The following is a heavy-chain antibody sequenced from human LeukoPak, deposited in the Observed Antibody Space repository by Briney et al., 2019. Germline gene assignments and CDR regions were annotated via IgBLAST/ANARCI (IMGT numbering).Heavy chain of an antibody. J-gene: IGHJ4*02. V-gene: IGHV3-49*03. Sequence: GGSLRLSCTASGFTFGDYAMSWFRQAPGKGLEWVGFIRSKAYGGTTEYAASVKGRFTISRDDSKSIAYLQMNSLKTEDTAVYYCTRDKARTYYDSSGYYAFDYWGQGTLVTVSS. CDR3: TRDKARTYYDSSGYYAFDY. CDR2: IRSKAYGGTT. D-gene: IGHD3-22*01. CDR1: GFTFGDYA.